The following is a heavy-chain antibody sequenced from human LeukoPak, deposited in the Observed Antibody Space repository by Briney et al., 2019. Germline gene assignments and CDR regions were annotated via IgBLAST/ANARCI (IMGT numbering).Heavy chain of an antibody. V-gene: IGHV3-33*06. CDR1: GFTFSSYG. D-gene: IGHD6-19*01. CDR3: AKDNRGGWSGYFDY. Sequence: PGRSLRLSCEASGFTFSSYGMHWVRQAPGKGLEWVAVIWHDGSSEFYVDSVKGRFHISRDDSKNTLYLQMNSLRAEDTALYYCAKDNRGGWSGYFDYWGQGTLVTV. CDR2: IWHDGSSE. J-gene: IGHJ4*02.